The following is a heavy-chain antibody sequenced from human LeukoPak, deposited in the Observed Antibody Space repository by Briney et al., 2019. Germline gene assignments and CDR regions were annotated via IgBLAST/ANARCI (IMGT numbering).Heavy chain of an antibody. V-gene: IGHV1-2*02. Sequence: GASVKVSCKASGDTFTGYYMHWVRQAPGQGLEWTGWINPNSGGTNYAQKFQGRVTMTRDTSISTAYMELSRLRSDDTAVYYCARDRVPRTNNYYYGMDVWGQGTTVTVSS. CDR1: GDTFTGYY. CDR2: INPNSGGT. D-gene: IGHD2-8*01. J-gene: IGHJ6*02. CDR3: ARDRVPRTNNYYYGMDV.